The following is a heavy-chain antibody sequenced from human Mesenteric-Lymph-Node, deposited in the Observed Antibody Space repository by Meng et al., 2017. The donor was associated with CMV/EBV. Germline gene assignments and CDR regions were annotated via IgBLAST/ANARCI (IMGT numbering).Heavy chain of an antibody. D-gene: IGHD6-13*01. J-gene: IGHJ5*02. CDR3: ARDLGGGYSSSWYQA. CDR1: GFTFSSSA. Sequence: GESLKISCVASGFTFSSSAMSWVRQAPGKGLEWVSAISGSGDNTYYGDSMRGRVTISRDNSKNTVYLQMNSLRAEDTAVYYCARDLGGGYSSSWYQAWGQGTLVTVSS. V-gene: IGHV3-23*01. CDR2: ISGSGDNT.